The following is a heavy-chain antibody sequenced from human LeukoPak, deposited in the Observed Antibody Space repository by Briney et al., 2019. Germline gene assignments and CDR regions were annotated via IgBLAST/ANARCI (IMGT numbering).Heavy chain of an antibody. CDR1: GGTFSSYA. D-gene: IGHD2-2*01. CDR2: IIPILGIA. CDR3: AYSCSSTSCYARAYYYYGMDV. J-gene: IGHJ6*02. V-gene: IGHV1-69*04. Sequence: SVKVSRKASGGTFSSYAISWVRQAPGQGLEWMGRIIPILGIANYAQKFQGRVTITAEKSTSTAYMELSSLRSEDTAVYYCAYSCSSTSCYARAYYYYGMDVWGQGTTVTVSS.